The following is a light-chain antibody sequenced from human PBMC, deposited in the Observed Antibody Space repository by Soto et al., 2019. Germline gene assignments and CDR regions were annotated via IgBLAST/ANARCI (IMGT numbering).Light chain of an antibody. J-gene: IGKJ1*01. CDR1: QDISNW. CDR3: HQGSRFRPT. V-gene: IGKV1-12*01. Sequence: DIQMTQSPSSVSASVGDRVTITCRASQDISNWLAWYQQKPGKAPKLLIYSTSSLQNGVPSRFSGSGSGTEFTLTITSLQPEDFEPSYFHQGSRFRPTFGQLTDVEV. CDR2: STS.